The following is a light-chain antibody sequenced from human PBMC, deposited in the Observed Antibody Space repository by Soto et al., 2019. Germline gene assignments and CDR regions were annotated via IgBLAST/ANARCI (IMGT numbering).Light chain of an antibody. CDR2: GAS. V-gene: IGKV3-15*01. J-gene: IGKJ1*01. CDR1: HHVATN. Sequence: EIVMTQSPVTLSVSPGERATLSCRASHHVATNLAWYQQKPGQPPRRLIYGASTRATGVSARFSGSGSGTEFTLPISSLQSDDFAVYYCQQYTARPPWTFGQGTRV. CDR3: QQYTARPPWT.